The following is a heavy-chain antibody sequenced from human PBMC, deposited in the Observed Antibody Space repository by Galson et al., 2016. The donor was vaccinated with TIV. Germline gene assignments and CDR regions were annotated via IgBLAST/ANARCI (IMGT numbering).Heavy chain of an antibody. CDR2: IIGVFAAV. Sequence: SVKVSCKGSGGPFRSYAISWVRQAPGQGLEWMGGIIGVFAAVTYAQKFQGRVTITADESTSTVYMEVTNLRSEDTAVYFCAQLVRKCGMTRCYGDHVDYWGQGTLVTVSS. CDR1: GGPFRSYA. D-gene: IGHD2-2*01. J-gene: IGHJ4*02. V-gene: IGHV1-69*13. CDR3: AQLVRKCGMTRCYGDHVDY.